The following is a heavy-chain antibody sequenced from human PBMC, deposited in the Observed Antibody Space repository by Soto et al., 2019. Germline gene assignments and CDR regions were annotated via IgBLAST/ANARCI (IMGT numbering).Heavy chain of an antibody. CDR2: IWYDGSNK. Sequence: GGSLRLSCAASGFTFSSYGMHWVRQAPGKGLEWVAVIWYDGSNKYYADSVKGRFTISRDNSKNTLYLQMNSLRAEDTAVYYCARDLTVATTGVDYWGQGTLVTVSS. CDR1: GFTFSSYG. J-gene: IGHJ4*02. CDR3: ARDLTVATTGVDY. D-gene: IGHD5-12*01. V-gene: IGHV3-33*01.